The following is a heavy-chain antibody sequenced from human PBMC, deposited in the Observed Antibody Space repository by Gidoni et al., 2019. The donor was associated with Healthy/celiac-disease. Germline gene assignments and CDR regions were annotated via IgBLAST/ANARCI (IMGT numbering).Heavy chain of an antibody. Sequence: QVQLVQSGAEVKKPGASVKVSCKASGYTFTSYYMHWVRQAPGQGLEWMGIINPSGGSTSYAQKFQGRVTMTRDTSTSTVYMELSSLRSEDTAVYYCARGVVVVPAAPEGRWFDPWGQGTLVTVSS. CDR3: ARGVVVVPAAPEGRWFDP. J-gene: IGHJ5*02. CDR2: INPSGGST. D-gene: IGHD2-2*01. CDR1: GYTFTSYY. V-gene: IGHV1-46*03.